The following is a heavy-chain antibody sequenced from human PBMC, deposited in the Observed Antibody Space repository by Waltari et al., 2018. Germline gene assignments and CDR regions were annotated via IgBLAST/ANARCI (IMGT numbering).Heavy chain of an antibody. CDR1: GGSISSSSYY. V-gene: IGHV4-39*01. CDR2: VYYSGST. J-gene: IGHJ6*02. Sequence: QLQLQESGPGLVKPSETLSLTCTVSGGSISSSSYYWGWIRQPPGKGLEWIGSVYYSGSTYHTPSLKMRVTRSVDTSKNQFSLKLSSVTAADTAVYYCARRPYYYYYGMDVWGQGTTVTVSS. CDR3: ARRPYYYYYGMDV.